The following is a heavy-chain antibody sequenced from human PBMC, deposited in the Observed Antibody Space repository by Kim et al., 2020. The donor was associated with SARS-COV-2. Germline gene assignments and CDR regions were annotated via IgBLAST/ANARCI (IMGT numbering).Heavy chain of an antibody. D-gene: IGHD1-26*01. Sequence: SETLSLTCTVSGGSIRNYYWTWIRQPPGKGLEWIGYIFYSGSTNYNPSLKSRVTISVDTSRNQFSLKLSSVTAADTAVYYCARGYSGGVLDPWGQGTLVTVSS. V-gene: IGHV4-59*01. J-gene: IGHJ5*02. CDR2: IFYSGST. CDR3: ARGYSGGVLDP. CDR1: GGSIRNYY.